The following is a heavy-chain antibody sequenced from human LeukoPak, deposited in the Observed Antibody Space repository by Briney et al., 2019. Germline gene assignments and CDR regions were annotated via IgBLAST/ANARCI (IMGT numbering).Heavy chain of an antibody. CDR2: ISGSGGST. V-gene: IGHV3-23*01. D-gene: IGHD6-13*01. CDR1: GFTFSSYA. J-gene: IGHJ6*02. Sequence: GGSLRLSCAASGFTFSSYAMSWVRQAPGKGLEWVSAISGSGGSTYYADSVKGRFTISRDNSKNTLYLQMNSLRAEDTAVYYCAKTIAAAGEYYYGMDVWGQGTTVTVSS. CDR3: AKTIAAAGEYYYGMDV.